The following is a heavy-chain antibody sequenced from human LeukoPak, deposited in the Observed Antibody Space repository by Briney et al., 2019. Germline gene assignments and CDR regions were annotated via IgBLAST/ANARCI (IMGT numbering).Heavy chain of an antibody. J-gene: IGHJ4*02. CDR3: ARQGSGNYLSPVNY. CDR1: GGSISSSSYY. CDR2: IYYSGST. D-gene: IGHD1-26*01. Sequence: NTSETLSLTCTVSGGSISSSSYYWGWIRPPPGKGLEWIGTIYYSGSTYYNPSLKSRVTISVDTSKNQFSLKLSSVTAADTAVYYCARQGSGNYLSPVNYWGQGTLVTVSS. V-gene: IGHV4-39*01.